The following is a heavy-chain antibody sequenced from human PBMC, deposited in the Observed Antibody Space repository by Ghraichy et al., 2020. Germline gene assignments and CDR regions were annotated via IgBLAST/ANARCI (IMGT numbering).Heavy chain of an antibody. Sequence: GGSLRLSCAASGFTFSSYSMNWVRQAPGKGLEWVSSISSSSSYIYYADSVKGRFTISRDNAKNSLYLQMNSLRAEDTAVYYCARDRARDGYIDYWGQGTLVTVSS. CDR3: ARDRARDGYIDY. D-gene: IGHD5-24*01. CDR1: GFTFSSYS. V-gene: IGHV3-21*01. CDR2: ISSSSSYI. J-gene: IGHJ4*02.